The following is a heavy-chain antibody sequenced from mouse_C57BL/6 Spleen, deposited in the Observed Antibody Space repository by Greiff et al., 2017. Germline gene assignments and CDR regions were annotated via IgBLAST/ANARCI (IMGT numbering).Heavy chain of an antibody. CDR2: ISYDGSN. V-gene: IGHV3-6*01. Sequence: EVQLQQSGPGLVKPSQSLSLTCSVTGYSITSGYYWNWIRQFPGNKLEWMGYISYDGSNNYNPSLKNRISITRDTSKNQFFLKLNSVTTEDTATYYCARDVGLDYWGQGTTLTVSS. CDR3: ARDVGLDY. CDR1: GYSITSGYY. J-gene: IGHJ2*01.